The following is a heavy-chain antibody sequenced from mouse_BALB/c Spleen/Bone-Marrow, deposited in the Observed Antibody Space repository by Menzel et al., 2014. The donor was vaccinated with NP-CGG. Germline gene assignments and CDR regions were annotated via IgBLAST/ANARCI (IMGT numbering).Heavy chain of an antibody. CDR1: GYTFTSYW. J-gene: IGHJ2*01. CDR3: ARRTTTVVATDY. D-gene: IGHD1-1*01. Sequence: QVQLKQSGAELVKPGASVKLSCKASGYTFTSYWMHWVKQRPGQGLEWIGEINPSNGRTNYNEKFKSKATLTVDKSSSTAYMQCGLASEDSAVYYCARRTTTVVATDYWGQGTTLTVSS. CDR2: INPSNGRT. V-gene: IGHV1S81*02.